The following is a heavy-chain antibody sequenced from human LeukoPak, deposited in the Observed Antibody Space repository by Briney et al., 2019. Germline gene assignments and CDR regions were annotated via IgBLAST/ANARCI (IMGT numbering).Heavy chain of an antibody. Sequence: PGGSLRLSCAASGFSFSSYTMNWVRQAPGKGLEWVSSISSSSSYIYYADSLKGRFTISRDNAKNSLYLQMDSLRAGDTAVYYCARDGRRRDYCDSGSCHWYFDLWGRGTLVTVSS. CDR1: GFSFSSYT. J-gene: IGHJ2*01. D-gene: IGHD2-15*01. CDR2: ISSSSSYI. CDR3: ARDGRRRDYCDSGSCHWYFDL. V-gene: IGHV3-21*01.